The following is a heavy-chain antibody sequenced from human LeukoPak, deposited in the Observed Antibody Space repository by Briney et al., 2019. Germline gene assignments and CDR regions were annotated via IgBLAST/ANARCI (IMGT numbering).Heavy chain of an antibody. Sequence: PSETLSLTCTVSGGSISSYYWSWIRQPPGKGLEWIGYIYYSGSTNYNPSLKSRVTISVDTSKNQFSLKLSSVTAADTAVYYCARRNRLGYYYYMDVWGKGTTVTVSS. CDR3: ARRNRLGYYYYMDV. D-gene: IGHD1-14*01. CDR1: GGSISSYY. V-gene: IGHV4-59*01. J-gene: IGHJ6*03. CDR2: IYYSGST.